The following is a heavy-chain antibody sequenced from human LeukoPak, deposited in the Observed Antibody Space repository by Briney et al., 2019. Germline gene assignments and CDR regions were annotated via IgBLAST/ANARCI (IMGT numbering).Heavy chain of an antibody. CDR3: ARGFTDIVVVPAASLSGIPSKNNWFDP. CDR1: GGSFSGYY. V-gene: IGHV4-34*01. Sequence: PSETLSLTCAVYGGSFSGYYWSWIRQPPGRGLEWIGEINHSGSTNYNPSLKSRVTISIDTSKNQFSLKLSSVTAADTAVYYCARGFTDIVVVPAASLSGIPSKNNWFDPWGQGTLVTVSS. J-gene: IGHJ5*02. CDR2: INHSGST. D-gene: IGHD2-2*01.